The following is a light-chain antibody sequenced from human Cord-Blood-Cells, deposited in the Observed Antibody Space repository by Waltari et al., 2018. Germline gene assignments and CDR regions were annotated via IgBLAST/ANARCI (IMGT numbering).Light chain of an antibody. Sequence: QSALTQPASVSGSPGQSITISCTGTSSDVGGYNLVPWYQQHPGKGPKLMIYEVSKRPAGVSNRFSGSKSGNTASLTISGLQAEDEADYYCCSYAGSSTLVFGGGTKLTVL. J-gene: IGLJ2*01. V-gene: IGLV2-23*02. CDR3: CSYAGSSTLV. CDR2: EVS. CDR1: SSDVGGYNL.